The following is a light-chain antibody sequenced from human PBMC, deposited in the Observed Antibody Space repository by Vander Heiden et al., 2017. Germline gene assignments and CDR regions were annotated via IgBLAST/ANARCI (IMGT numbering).Light chain of an antibody. CDR1: QSINRY. CDR3: QQSYNAPRT. Sequence: DPVSITCRASQSINRYLNWYQQKLGKAPKLLIYAASSLQSGVPSRFSGSGSGTDFGLTISSLQPEDFATYYCQQSYNAPRTFGQGTKVEIK. CDR2: AAS. J-gene: IGKJ1*01. V-gene: IGKV1-39*01.